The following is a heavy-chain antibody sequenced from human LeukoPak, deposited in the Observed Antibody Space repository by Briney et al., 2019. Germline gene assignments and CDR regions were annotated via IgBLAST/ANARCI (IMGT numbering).Heavy chain of an antibody. D-gene: IGHD6-25*01. V-gene: IGHV3-15*01. Sequence: GGSLRLSCAASGFTFNRYWMRWVRQAPGKGLEWVGRIKSKIDGGTIDYGAPVKGRFTISRDDSRNTLYLQMNSLKTEDTAVYYCTTRRQDGCWGQGTLVTVS. J-gene: IGHJ4*02. CDR2: IKSKIDGGTI. CDR3: TTRRQDGC. CDR1: GFTFNRYW.